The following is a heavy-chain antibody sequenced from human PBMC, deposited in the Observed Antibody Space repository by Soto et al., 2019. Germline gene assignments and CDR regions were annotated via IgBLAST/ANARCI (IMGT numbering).Heavy chain of an antibody. Sequence: SETLSLTCAVYGGSFSGYYWSWIRQPPGKGLEWIGEINHSGRTNYIPSLKSRVTISVDTGKSQFSLNLTSVTAADTAVYYCTTLASTQFDSWGQGVLVTGSS. CDR1: GGSFSGYY. CDR2: INHSGRT. V-gene: IGHV4-34*01. D-gene: IGHD4-4*01. J-gene: IGHJ4*02. CDR3: TTLASTQFDS.